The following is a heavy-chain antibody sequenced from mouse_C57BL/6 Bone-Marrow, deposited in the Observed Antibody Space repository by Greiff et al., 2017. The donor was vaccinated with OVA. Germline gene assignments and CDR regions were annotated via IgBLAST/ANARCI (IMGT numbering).Heavy chain of an antibody. V-gene: IGHV1-74*01. CDR2: IHPSDSAT. Sequence: QVQLQQPGAELVKPGASVKVSCKASGYTFTSYWMHWVKQRPGQGLEWIGRIHPSDSATNYTQKFKGKATLTVDKSSSTAYMQLSSLTSEDSAVYYCAIITTVVAKYFDVWGTGTTVTVSS. J-gene: IGHJ1*03. CDR3: AIITTVVAKYFDV. CDR1: GYTFTSYW. D-gene: IGHD1-1*01.